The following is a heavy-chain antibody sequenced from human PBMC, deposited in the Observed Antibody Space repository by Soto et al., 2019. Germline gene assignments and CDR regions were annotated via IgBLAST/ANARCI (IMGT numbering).Heavy chain of an antibody. Sequence: EVQLVESGGGLVQPGGSLRLSCAASEFTFSAYAMNWVRQAPGKGLEWVSYISSSSNTIYYADSVKGRFTISRDNAKNSLYLQMNCLPPEDTALYFCVSSHFDYWGQGTLVTVSS. D-gene: IGHD6-13*01. V-gene: IGHV3-48*01. CDR2: ISSSSNTI. CDR3: VSSHFDY. J-gene: IGHJ4*02. CDR1: EFTFSAYA.